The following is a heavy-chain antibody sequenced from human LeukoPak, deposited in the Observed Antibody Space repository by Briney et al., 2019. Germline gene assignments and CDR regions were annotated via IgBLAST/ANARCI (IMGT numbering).Heavy chain of an antibody. Sequence: ASVKVSCKASGYTFTSYGISWVRQAPGQGLEWMGWISAYNGNTSYAQKLQGRVTMTTDTSTSTAYMELRSLRSDDAAVYYCARDGPVLRFLEWLSSTTYYGMDVWGQGTTVTVSS. J-gene: IGHJ6*02. V-gene: IGHV1-18*01. CDR2: ISAYNGNT. D-gene: IGHD3-3*01. CDR3: ARDGPVLRFLEWLSSTTYYGMDV. CDR1: GYTFTSYG.